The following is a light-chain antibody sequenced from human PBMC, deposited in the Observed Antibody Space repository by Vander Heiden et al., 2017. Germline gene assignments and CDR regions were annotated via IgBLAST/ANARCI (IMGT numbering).Light chain of an antibody. J-gene: IGKJ5*01. Sequence: EIVLTQSPATLSLSPGERANLSCRASQSVSSYLAWYQQKPGQAPRLLIYAASNRATGIPARFSGSGSGTDFTLTISSLEPEDFAVYYCQQRSNWPITFGQGTRLEIK. CDR3: QQRSNWPIT. CDR1: QSVSSY. CDR2: AAS. V-gene: IGKV3-11*01.